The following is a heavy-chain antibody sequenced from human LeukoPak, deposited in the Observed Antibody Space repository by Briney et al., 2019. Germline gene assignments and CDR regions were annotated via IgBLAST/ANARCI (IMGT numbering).Heavy chain of an antibody. CDR3: ARDPNSAL. D-gene: IGHD2-21*01. CDR2: VYTSGST. V-gene: IGHV4-4*07. J-gene: IGHJ4*02. CDR1: GGSISSSY. Sequence: PSETLSLTCTVSGGSISSSYWSRIRQPAGKGLEWIGRVYTSGSTNYNYNPSLKSRLTMSVDTSKNQFSLKLSSVTAADTAVYYCARDPNSALWGQGTLVTVSS.